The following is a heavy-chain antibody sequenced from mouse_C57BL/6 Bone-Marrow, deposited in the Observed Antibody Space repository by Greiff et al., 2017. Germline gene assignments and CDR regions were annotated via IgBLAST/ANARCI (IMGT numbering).Heavy chain of an antibody. J-gene: IGHJ3*01. CDR1: GFPFSSYG. Sequence: EVMLVESGGDLVKPGGSLKLSCAASGFPFSSYGMSWVRQTPDKRLEWVATISSGGSYTYYPDSVKGRFTISTDKAKNTLYLQMSSLKSEDTAMYYCARPYYGSSTFSYWGQGTLVTVSA. CDR3: ARPYYGSSTFSY. D-gene: IGHD1-1*01. V-gene: IGHV5-6*01. CDR2: ISSGGSYT.